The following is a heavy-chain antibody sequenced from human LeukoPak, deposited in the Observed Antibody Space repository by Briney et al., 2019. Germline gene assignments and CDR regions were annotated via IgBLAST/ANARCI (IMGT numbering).Heavy chain of an antibody. V-gene: IGHV5-51*01. Sequence: GESLKISCKGSGYSFTSYWIGWVRQMPGKGLEWMGIIYPGDSDTRYSPSFQGQVTISADKSISTAYLQWSSLKASDTAMYYCARLRPDSSGYYYRYYFDYWGQGTLVTVSS. D-gene: IGHD3-22*01. CDR3: ARLRPDSSGYYYRYYFDY. CDR1: GYSFTSYW. J-gene: IGHJ4*02. CDR2: IYPGDSDT.